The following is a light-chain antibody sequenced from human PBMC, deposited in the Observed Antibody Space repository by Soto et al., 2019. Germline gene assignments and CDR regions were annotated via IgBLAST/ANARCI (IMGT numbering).Light chain of an antibody. Sequence: EIVLTQSPATLSLSPGERATLSCRASQSVSRYLAWYQQKPGQAPRLLIYDTSNRATGIPARFSGSGSGTDLTLTISSLEPEDFAVDYCQQRSDWPKTFGQGTEVEVK. CDR1: QSVSRY. CDR3: QQRSDWPKT. J-gene: IGKJ1*01. CDR2: DTS. V-gene: IGKV3-11*01.